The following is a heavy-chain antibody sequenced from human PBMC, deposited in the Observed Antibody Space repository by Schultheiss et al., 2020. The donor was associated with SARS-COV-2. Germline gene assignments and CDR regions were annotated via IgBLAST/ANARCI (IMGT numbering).Heavy chain of an antibody. CDR2: ISYDGSKK. Sequence: GGSLRLSCAASGFTFSSYGMHWVRQAPGKGLEWVAVISYDGSKKYYADSVKGRFTISRDNSKNTLYVQMNSLRAEDSAVYYCAYDYGDYEGYYGLDVWGQGTTVTVSS. CDR3: AYDYGDYEGYYGLDV. CDR1: GFTFSSYG. V-gene: IGHV3-30*06. J-gene: IGHJ6*02. D-gene: IGHD4-17*01.